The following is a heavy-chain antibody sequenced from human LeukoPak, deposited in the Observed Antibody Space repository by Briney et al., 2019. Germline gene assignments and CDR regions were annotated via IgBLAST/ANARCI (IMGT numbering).Heavy chain of an antibody. J-gene: IGHJ3*02. CDR3: AKELRYCSSTSCYAFDI. V-gene: IGHV3-21*01. D-gene: IGHD2-2*01. CDR2: ISSSSSYI. Sequence: PGGSLRLSCAASGFTFSSYSMNWVRQAPGKGLEWVSSISSSSSYIYYADSVKGRFTISRDNAKNSLYLQMNSLRAEDTAVYYCAKELRYCSSTSCYAFDIWGQGTMVTVSS. CDR1: GFTFSSYS.